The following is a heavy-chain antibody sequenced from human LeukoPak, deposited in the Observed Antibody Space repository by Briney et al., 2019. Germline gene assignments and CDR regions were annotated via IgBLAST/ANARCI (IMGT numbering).Heavy chain of an antibody. CDR3: ARGSVAGRLADLLDY. CDR1: GFTFSSYA. J-gene: IGHJ4*02. D-gene: IGHD6-19*01. CDR2: ISGSGGST. Sequence: GGSLRLSCAASGFTFSSYAMSWVRQAPGKGLEWVSAISGSGGSTYYADSVKGRFTISRDNSKNTLYLQMNSLRAEDTAVYYCARGSVAGRLADLLDYWGQGILVTVSS. V-gene: IGHV3-23*01.